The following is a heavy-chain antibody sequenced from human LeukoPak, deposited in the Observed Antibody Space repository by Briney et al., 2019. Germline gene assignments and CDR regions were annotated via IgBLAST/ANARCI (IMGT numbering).Heavy chain of an antibody. J-gene: IGHJ4*02. Sequence: ESGPTLVKPTQTLTLTCSFSGFSLRTSGVGVVWIRQSPGKALESLALIYWDDEKRYSPSLRNRLTITKDTSKNQVVLTMTNMGPVDTGTYFCTHLDQQERLNWGQGTLVTVSS. CDR2: IYWDDEK. D-gene: IGHD1-1*01. V-gene: IGHV2-5*02. CDR3: THLDQQERLN. CDR1: GFSLRTSGVG.